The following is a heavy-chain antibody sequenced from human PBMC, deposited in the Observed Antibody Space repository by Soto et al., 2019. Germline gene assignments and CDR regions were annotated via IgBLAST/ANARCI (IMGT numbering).Heavy chain of an antibody. Sequence: GGSLRLSCVASGFTFRTYTMNWVRQAPGKWLEWVSGIRGFSPYTFYSESVKGRFTISRDNAKNSLYLQMNSLRAEDTAVYYCARDRGYDAHDYYYNAMDVWGQGXTVTVSS. CDR1: GFTFRTYT. J-gene: IGHJ6*02. CDR3: ARDRGYDAHDYYYNAMDV. CDR2: IRGFSPYT. D-gene: IGHD2-15*01. V-gene: IGHV3-21*01.